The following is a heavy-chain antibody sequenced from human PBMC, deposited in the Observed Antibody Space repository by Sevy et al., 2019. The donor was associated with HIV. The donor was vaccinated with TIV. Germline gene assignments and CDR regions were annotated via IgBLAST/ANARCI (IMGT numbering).Heavy chain of an antibody. J-gene: IGHJ4*02. CDR3: ARAHYNYFDT. CDR2: INTNSGNP. CDR1: GYTFTNYG. Sequence: ASVKVSCKGSGYTFTNYGLIWVRQAPGHGLEYMGRINTNSGNPTFAPGFAGRFVFSLDTSVSPAFLPIDSLKAEDTALYYCARAHYNYFDTWGQGSLVTVSS. V-gene: IGHV7-4-1*01. D-gene: IGHD3-9*01.